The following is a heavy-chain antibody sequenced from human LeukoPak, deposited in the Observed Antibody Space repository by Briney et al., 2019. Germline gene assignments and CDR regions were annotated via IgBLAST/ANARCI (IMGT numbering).Heavy chain of an antibody. CDR1: GFTFSSYG. J-gene: IGHJ4*02. V-gene: IGHV3-30*03. CDR3: ARVHDTTGYFHYFDS. D-gene: IGHD3-9*01. Sequence: GGSLRLSCAASGFTFSSYGMHWVRQAPDKGLEWVAMISYHGSDEYYADSVKGRFTISRDNSKNTVYLQMNNPRVEDTAMYYCARVHDTTGYFHYFDSWGQGTLVTVSS. CDR2: ISYHGSDE.